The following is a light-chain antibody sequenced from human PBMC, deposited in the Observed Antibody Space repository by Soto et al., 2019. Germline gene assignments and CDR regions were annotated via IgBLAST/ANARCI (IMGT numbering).Light chain of an antibody. CDR1: QSVPSDW. Sequence: EIVLTQSPGTLSLSPGERATLSCRASQSVPSDWLDWYRQKPGQPPRLLIYGAFSMATGVPDRVSGSGSGTDFTLTINRLQPEDFAVYYCQQYGNFPYTFGQGTKLEIK. J-gene: IGKJ2*01. V-gene: IGKV3-20*01. CDR3: QQYGNFPYT. CDR2: GAF.